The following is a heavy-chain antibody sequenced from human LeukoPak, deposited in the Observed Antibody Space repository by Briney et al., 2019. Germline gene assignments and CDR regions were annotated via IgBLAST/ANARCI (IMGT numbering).Heavy chain of an antibody. CDR2: IKQDGSEA. CDR3: ARDDSSGRSWDY. J-gene: IGHJ4*02. V-gene: IGHV3-7*01. Sequence: GGSLRLSCAASGFTFSNYWMSWVRQAPGKGLGWVANIKQDGSEAYYVDSMKGRLTISRDNAKNSLSLQMDSLRAEGTAVYYCARDDSSGRSWDYWGQGTLVTVSS. D-gene: IGHD6-19*01. CDR1: GFTFSNYW.